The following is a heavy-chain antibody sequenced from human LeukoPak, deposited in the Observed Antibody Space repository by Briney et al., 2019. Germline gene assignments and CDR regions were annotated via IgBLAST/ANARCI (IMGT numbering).Heavy chain of an antibody. D-gene: IGHD2-15*01. CDR2: ISYSGST. J-gene: IGHJ4*02. CDR1: GCSISGYY. CDR3: ARAGPGYCSGRSCFDY. Sequence: SETLSLTCTVSGCSISGYYWSWIRQPPGKGLEWIGCISYSGSTNYNPSLKSRVTISLDTSKNQFSLKLSSVTAADTAVYYCARAGPGYCSGRSCFDYWGQGTLVTVSS. V-gene: IGHV4-59*01.